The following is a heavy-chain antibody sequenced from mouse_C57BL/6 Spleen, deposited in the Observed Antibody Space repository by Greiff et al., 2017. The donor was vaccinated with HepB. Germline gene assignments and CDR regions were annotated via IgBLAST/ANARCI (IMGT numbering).Heavy chain of an antibody. CDR1: GFSLTSYG. D-gene: IGHD1-1*01. V-gene: IGHV2-2*01. CDR3: ARKEDYYGPHYYAMDY. J-gene: IGHJ4*01. CDR2: IWSGGST. Sequence: VQGVESGPGLVQPSQILSITCTVSGFSLTSYGLHWVRQSPGKGLEWLGVIWSGGSTDYNAAFISRLSISKDNSKSQVFFKMNSLQADDTAIYYCARKEDYYGPHYYAMDYWGQGTSVTVSS.